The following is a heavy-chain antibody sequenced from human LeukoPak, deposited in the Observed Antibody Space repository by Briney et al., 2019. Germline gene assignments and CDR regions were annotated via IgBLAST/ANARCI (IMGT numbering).Heavy chain of an antibody. CDR1: GYSFTIYW. D-gene: IGHD2-2*01. Sequence: GEPWKISCKASGYSFTIYWRAGAGHIHGKGREWMGIIDPGDSDTRYSPSFQGQVTISADKSISTAYLQLSSLKASDTAMDYCARLVEYQLLHDAFDIWGQGTMVTVSS. CDR3: ARLVEYQLLHDAFDI. J-gene: IGHJ3*02. V-gene: IGHV5-51*01. CDR2: IDPGDSDT.